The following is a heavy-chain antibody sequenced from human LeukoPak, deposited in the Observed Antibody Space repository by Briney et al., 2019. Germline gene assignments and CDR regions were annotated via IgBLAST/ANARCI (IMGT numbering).Heavy chain of an antibody. V-gene: IGHV4-4*02. J-gene: IGHJ6*02. CDR2: IYHAGNT. D-gene: IGHD3-10*01. CDR3: ARVRMVRGGYYYYYGMDV. CDR1: GGSISSSNW. Sequence: SGTLSLTCAVSGGSISSSNWWTWVRQPPGKGLEWIGEIYHAGNTNNNPSLKSRVTMSVDTSKNQFSLRLSSVTAADTAVYYCARVRMVRGGYYYYYGMDVWGQGTTVTVSS.